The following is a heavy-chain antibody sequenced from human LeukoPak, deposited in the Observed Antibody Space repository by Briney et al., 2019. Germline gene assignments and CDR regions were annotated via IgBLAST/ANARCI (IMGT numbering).Heavy chain of an antibody. D-gene: IGHD2-2*01. V-gene: IGHV4-39*07. CDR2: IYYSGST. CDR3: ARVLGDCSSTSCYHYYFDY. J-gene: IGHJ4*02. Sequence: SETLSLTCTVSGGSISSSSYYWGWIRQPPGKGLEWIGSIYYSGSTYYNPSLKSRVTISVDTSKNQFSLKLSSVTAADTAVYYCARVLGDCSSTSCYHYYFDYWGQGTLVTVSS. CDR1: GGSISSSSYY.